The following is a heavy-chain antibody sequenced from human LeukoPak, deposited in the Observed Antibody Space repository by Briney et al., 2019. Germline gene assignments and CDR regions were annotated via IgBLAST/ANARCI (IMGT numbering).Heavy chain of an antibody. CDR3: ARLGDILTGYYPYYCDY. CDR1: GGSFSSYY. J-gene: IGHJ4*02. CDR2: IYYSGST. Sequence: SETLSLTCTVSGGSFSSYYRSWIRQSPGKGLEWIGYIYYSGSTNYNPTLKGRAAISIDTSKNQFALKLSSVTAADTAVYYCARLGDILTGYYPYYCDYWGQGTLVTVSS. D-gene: IGHD3-9*01. V-gene: IGHV4-59*08.